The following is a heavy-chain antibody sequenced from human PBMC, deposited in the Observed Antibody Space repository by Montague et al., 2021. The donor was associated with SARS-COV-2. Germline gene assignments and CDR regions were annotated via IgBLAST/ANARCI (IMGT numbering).Heavy chain of an antibody. D-gene: IGHD3-22*01. J-gene: IGHJ4*02. Sequence: SETLSLTCTVSGDPISNSNWWTWVRQSPGRGLEWIGEIFRSGDSNYNPSLKSRVTVSVDMSRNQFSLSLSNVTAADTAIYYCVRGGTMTVVVFDYWGQGTLVTVSS. CDR2: IFRSGDS. CDR3: VRGGTMTVVVFDY. V-gene: IGHV4-4*02. CDR1: GDPISNSNW.